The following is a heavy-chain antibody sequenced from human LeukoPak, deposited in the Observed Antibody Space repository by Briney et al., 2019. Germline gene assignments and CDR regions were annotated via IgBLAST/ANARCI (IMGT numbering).Heavy chain of an antibody. V-gene: IGHV4-39*07. CDR2: IYYSGST. CDR1: GGSISSSSYY. J-gene: IGHJ4*02. D-gene: IGHD3-10*01. CDR3: AVQMGYYYGSGSCFYFDY. Sequence: PSETLSLTCTVSGGSISSSSYYWGWIRQPPGKGLEWIGSIYYSGSTYYNPSLKSRVTISVDTSKNQFSLKLSSVTAADTAVYYCAVQMGYYYGSGSCFYFDYWGQGTLVTVSS.